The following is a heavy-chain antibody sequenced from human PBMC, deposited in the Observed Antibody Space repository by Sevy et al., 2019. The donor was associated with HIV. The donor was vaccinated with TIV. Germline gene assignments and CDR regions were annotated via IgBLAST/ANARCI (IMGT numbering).Heavy chain of an antibody. CDR2: IKQDESEK. CDR1: GFSFSSYW. Sequence: GGSLRLSCAASGFSFSSYWMHWVRQAPGKGLEWVANIKQDESEKYYVASVKGRFTISRDNAKNSVYLQKKSLRPEDTAIYYCARGNSGSFDYWGQGTLVTVSS. D-gene: IGHD3-22*01. J-gene: IGHJ4*02. CDR3: ARGNSGSFDY. V-gene: IGHV3-7*04.